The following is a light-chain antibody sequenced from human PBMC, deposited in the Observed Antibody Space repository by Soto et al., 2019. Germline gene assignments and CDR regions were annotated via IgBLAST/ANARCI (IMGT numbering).Light chain of an antibody. CDR2: GAS. J-gene: IGKJ1*01. Sequence: EIVLTQSPGTQSLTPGERATLSCRASQSVSSTFLAWYQQKPGQAPKVLIYGASTRATGIPDRFSGSGSGTDFTLTISRLEPEDFAMYYCQQYESSRTFGQGTKVEMK. CDR1: QSVSSTF. CDR3: QQYESSRT. V-gene: IGKV3-20*01.